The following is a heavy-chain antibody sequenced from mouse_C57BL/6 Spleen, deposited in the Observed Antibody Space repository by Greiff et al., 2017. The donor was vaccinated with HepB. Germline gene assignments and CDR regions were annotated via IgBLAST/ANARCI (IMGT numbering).Heavy chain of an antibody. J-gene: IGHJ4*01. CDR2: IDPNSGGT. V-gene: IGHV1-72*01. CDR1: GYTFTSYW. Sequence: QVQLKQPGAELVKPGASVKLSCKASGYTFTSYWLHWVKQRPGRGLEWSGRIDPNSGGTKYNEKFKSKATLTVDKPSSTAYMQLSSLTSEDSAVYYCARSVYGSSHYYAMDYWGQGTSVTVSS. CDR3: ARSVYGSSHYYAMDY. D-gene: IGHD1-1*01.